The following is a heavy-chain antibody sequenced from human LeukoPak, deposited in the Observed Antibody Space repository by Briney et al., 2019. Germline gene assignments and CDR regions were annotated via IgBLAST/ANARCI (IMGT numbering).Heavy chain of an antibody. CDR2: IFYSGST. J-gene: IGHJ4*02. D-gene: IGHD6-13*01. CDR3: AREGRGQQLTPIDY. CDR1: GGSISNTIYY. Sequence: SETLSPTCTVSGGSISNTIYYWGWIRQPPGKGLQWIGSIFYSGSTYYNPSLRSRVTISVDTSKNQFSLKVNSVTTADTAVYYCAREGRGQQLTPIDYWGPGALVTVSS. V-gene: IGHV4-39*07.